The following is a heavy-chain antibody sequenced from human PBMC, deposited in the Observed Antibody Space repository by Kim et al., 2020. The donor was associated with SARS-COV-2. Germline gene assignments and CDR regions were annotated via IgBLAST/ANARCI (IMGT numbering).Heavy chain of an antibody. CDR2: INHSGST. J-gene: IGHJ4*02. D-gene: IGHD3-10*01. CDR3: ERAPGPPPYYYGSGSYLYYFDY. V-gene: IGHV4-34*01. CDR1: GGSFSGYY. Sequence: SETLSLTCAVYGGSFSGYYWSWIRQPPGKGLEWIGEINHSGSTNYNPSLKSRVTISVDTSKNQFSLKLSSVTAADTAVYYCERAPGPPPYYYGSGSYLYYFDYWGQGTLVTVSS.